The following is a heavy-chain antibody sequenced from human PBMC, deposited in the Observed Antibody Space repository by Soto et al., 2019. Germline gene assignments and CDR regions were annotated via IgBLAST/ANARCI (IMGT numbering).Heavy chain of an antibody. Sequence: SLRLSCAASGFTFSSYGMHWVRQAPGKGLEWVAVISYDGSNKYYADSVKGRFTISRDNSKNTLYLQMNSLRAEDTAVYYCATVPAAHNYYGMDVWGQGTTVTVSS. CDR2: ISYDGSNK. V-gene: IGHV3-30*03. CDR1: GFTFSSYG. D-gene: IGHD2-2*01. J-gene: IGHJ6*02. CDR3: ATVPAAHNYYGMDV.